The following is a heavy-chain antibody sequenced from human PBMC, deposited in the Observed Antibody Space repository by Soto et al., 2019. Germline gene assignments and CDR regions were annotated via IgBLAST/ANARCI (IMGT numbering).Heavy chain of an antibody. CDR1: LFTFSSYW. CDR2: IKQDGSEK. J-gene: IGHJ4*02. CDR3: ARDGWVVAATNYPYYFDY. V-gene: IGHV3-7*01. D-gene: IGHD2-15*01. Sequence: SLRVSCSASLFTFSSYWMSLVLHSPCKLLEWVSNIKQDGSEKYYVDSVKGRFTISRDNAKNSLYLQMNSLRAEDTAVYYCARDGWVVAATNYPYYFDYWGQGTLVTVSS.